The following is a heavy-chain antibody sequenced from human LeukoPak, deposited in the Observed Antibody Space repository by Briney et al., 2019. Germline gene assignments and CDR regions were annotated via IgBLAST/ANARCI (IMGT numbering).Heavy chain of an antibody. J-gene: IGHJ3*02. V-gene: IGHV1-8*01. Sequence: ASVKVSCKASGYTFTSYDINWVRQATGQGLEWMGWMNPNSGNTGYAQKFQGRVTMTRNTSISTAYMELSSLKAEDTAVYYCARVRDGYNGAYDIWGQGTVVTVSS. CDR1: GYTFTSYD. CDR3: ARVRDGYNGAYDI. D-gene: IGHD5-24*01. CDR2: MNPNSGNT.